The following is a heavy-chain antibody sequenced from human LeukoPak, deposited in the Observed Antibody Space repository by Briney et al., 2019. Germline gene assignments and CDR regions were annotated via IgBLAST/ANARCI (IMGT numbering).Heavy chain of an antibody. Sequence: ASVRVSCKASGYTFGSYDINWVREATGQGLEWMGWMNPGNGNTGYAQRFQGRVTMTRDTSTNTAYMELSGLRSEDTAIYYCARLSETAAYYYTSGYYFLGYWGQGTLVTVDS. CDR3: ARLSETAAYYYTSGYYFLGY. J-gene: IGHJ4*02. CDR2: MNPGNGNT. V-gene: IGHV1-8*02. D-gene: IGHD3-22*01. CDR1: GYTFGSYD.